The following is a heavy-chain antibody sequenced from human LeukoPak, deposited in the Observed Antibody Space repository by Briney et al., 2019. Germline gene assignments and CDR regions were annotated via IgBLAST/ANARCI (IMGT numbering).Heavy chain of an antibody. D-gene: IGHD3-16*02. J-gene: IGHJ5*02. Sequence: GGSLRLSCAGSGFTFSSYSMNWVRQAPGKGLEWVSSMSSSSSYIYYADSVKGRFTISRDNAQNSLSLHMHSLSAEDPAVYYCARGGTWDYDYVWGSYRYHNWFDPWGQGTLVTVSS. CDR1: GFTFSSYS. CDR2: MSSSSSYI. CDR3: ARGGTWDYDYVWGSYRYHNWFDP. V-gene: IGHV3-21*01.